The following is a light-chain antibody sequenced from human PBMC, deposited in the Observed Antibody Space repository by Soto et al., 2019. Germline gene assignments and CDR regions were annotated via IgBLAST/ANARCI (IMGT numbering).Light chain of an antibody. CDR3: QQYGSSRLT. V-gene: IGKV3-20*01. CDR2: GAS. J-gene: IGKJ4*01. Sequence: EIVLTQSPGTLFLSKGERATLSCRASQSVSSSYLAWYQQKPGQAPRLLIYGASSRATGIPDRFSGSGSGTDFTLTISGLEPEDFAVYYCQQYGSSRLTFGGGTKVDIK. CDR1: QSVSSSY.